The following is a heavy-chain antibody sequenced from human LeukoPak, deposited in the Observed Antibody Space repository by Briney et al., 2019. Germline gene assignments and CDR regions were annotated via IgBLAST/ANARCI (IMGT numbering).Heavy chain of an antibody. CDR1: GYTFTSYG. D-gene: IGHD3-3*01. CDR3: ARGGLRDYDFWSGPRNFDY. Sequence: GASVKVSCKASGYTFTSYGISWVRQAPGQGLEWMGWISAYNGNTNYAQKFQGRVTITADESTSTAYMELSSLRSEDTAVYYCARGGLRDYDFWSGPRNFDYWGQGTLVTVSS. V-gene: IGHV1-18*01. CDR2: ISAYNGNT. J-gene: IGHJ4*02.